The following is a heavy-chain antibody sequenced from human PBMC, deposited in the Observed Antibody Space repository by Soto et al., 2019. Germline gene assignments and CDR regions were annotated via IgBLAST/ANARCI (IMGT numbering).Heavy chain of an antibody. J-gene: IGHJ4*02. CDR3: ARAGGLGAVAVDY. CDR2: ICYSGST. CDR1: GGSISSRGYY. D-gene: IGHD6-19*01. V-gene: IGHV4-39*01. Sequence: PSETLSLTCTVSGGSISSRGYYWGWIRQPPGKGLEWIGTICYSGSTYYNPSLKSRVTISVDTSKNQFSLKLSSVTAADTAVYYCARAGGLGAVAVDYWGQG.